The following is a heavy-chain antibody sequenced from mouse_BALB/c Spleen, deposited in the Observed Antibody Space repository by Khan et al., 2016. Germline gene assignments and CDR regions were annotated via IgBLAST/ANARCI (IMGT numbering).Heavy chain of an antibody. D-gene: IGHD2-14*01. V-gene: IGHV9-3-1*01. J-gene: IGHJ3*01. CDR1: GYTFTNYG. CDR2: INTYTGEP. Sequence: QIQLVQSGPELKKPGETVKISCKASGYTFTNYGMNWVKQAPGKGLKWMGWINTYTGEPKYAADFKGRFAISLETSASTAYLQINNLKNEDTATYFCSRGKYDGVAYWGQGTMVTVSA. CDR3: SRGKYDGVAY.